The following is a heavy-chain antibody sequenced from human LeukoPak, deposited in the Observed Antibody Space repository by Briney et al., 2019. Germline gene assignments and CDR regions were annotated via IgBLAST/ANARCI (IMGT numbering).Heavy chain of an antibody. CDR2: INHSGST. D-gene: IGHD3-10*01. Sequence: SETLSLTCAVYGGSFSGYYWSRIRQPPGKGLEWIGEINHSGSTNYNPSLKSRVTISVDTSKNQFSLKLSSVTAADTAVYYCARGEWRPYGSGSYRYWGQGTLVTVSS. CDR1: GGSFSGYY. CDR3: ARGEWRPYGSGSYRY. J-gene: IGHJ4*02. V-gene: IGHV4-34*01.